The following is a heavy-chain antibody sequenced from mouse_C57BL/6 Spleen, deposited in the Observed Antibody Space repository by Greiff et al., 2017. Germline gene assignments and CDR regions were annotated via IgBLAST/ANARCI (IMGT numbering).Heavy chain of an antibody. Sequence: DVHLVESGPGLVKPSQSLSLTCSVTGYSITSGYYWNWIRQFPGNKLEWMGYISYDGSNNYNPSLKNRISITRDTSKNQFFLKLNSVTTEDTATYYCARALTGFAYWGQGTLVTVSA. J-gene: IGHJ3*01. CDR1: GYSITSGYY. V-gene: IGHV3-6*01. CDR3: ARALTGFAY. D-gene: IGHD1-1*01. CDR2: ISYDGSN.